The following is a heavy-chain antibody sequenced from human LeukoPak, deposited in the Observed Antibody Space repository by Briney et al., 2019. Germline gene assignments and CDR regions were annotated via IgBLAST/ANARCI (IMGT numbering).Heavy chain of an antibody. CDR2: INPYNGHT. CDR1: GYTFTNDG. V-gene: IGHV1-18*01. Sequence: ASVKVSCKASGYTFTNDGISWVRQAPGQGLEWMGWINPYNGHTNYAQKLQGRVTMTTDTSTSTAYMELRSLRSDDTAVYYCARDLEGSGSYYYYYYYMDVWGKGTTVTISS. D-gene: IGHD3-10*01. CDR3: ARDLEGSGSYYYYYYYMDV. J-gene: IGHJ6*03.